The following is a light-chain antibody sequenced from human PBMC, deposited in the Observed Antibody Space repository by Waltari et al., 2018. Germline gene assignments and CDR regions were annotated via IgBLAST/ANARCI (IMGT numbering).Light chain of an antibody. CDR3: QQYWSIPWT. Sequence: DIQMTQSPSSLSASIGDRVTITCRASYAFTNSLAWYQQKPGKAPKLLLYAASRLESGVPSMFSGSGSGTDYTLTISSLQPEDFATYYCQQYWSIPWTFGQGTKVEI. CDR2: AAS. V-gene: IGKV1-NL1*01. J-gene: IGKJ1*01. CDR1: YAFTNS.